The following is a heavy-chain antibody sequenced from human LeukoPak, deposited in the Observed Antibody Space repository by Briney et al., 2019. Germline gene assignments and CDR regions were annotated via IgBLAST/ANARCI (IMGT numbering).Heavy chain of an antibody. J-gene: IGHJ4*02. V-gene: IGHV1-46*03. D-gene: IGHD1-1*01. Sequence: ASVKVSCKASGYTFTSYYMHWVRQAPGQGLEWMGIINPSGGSTSYAQKFQGRATMTRDTSTSTVYMELSSLRSEDSAVYYCARFRSGTWDYWGQGTLVTVSS. CDR2: INPSGGST. CDR1: GYTFTSYY. CDR3: ARFRSGTWDY.